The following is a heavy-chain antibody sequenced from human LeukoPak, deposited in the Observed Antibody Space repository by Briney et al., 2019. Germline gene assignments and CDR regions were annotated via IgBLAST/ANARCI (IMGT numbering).Heavy chain of an antibody. CDR3: ARGGDFWSGPPLYYMDV. CDR1: GGSISSYY. CDR2: IYTSGST. Sequence: SETLSLTCTVSGGSISSYYWSWIRQPAGKGLEWIGRIYTSGSTNYNPSLKSRVTMSVDTSKNQFSLKLSSVTAADTAVYYCARGGDFWSGPPLYYMDVWGKGTTVTVSS. J-gene: IGHJ6*03. V-gene: IGHV4-4*07. D-gene: IGHD3-3*01.